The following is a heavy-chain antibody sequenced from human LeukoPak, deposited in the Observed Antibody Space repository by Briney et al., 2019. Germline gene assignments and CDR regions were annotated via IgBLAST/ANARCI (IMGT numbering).Heavy chain of an antibody. CDR2: IYSSGST. CDR1: GFTVSSNY. V-gene: IGHV3-66*01. J-gene: IGHJ4*02. Sequence: GGSLRLSCAASGFTVSSNYMSWVRQAPGKGLEWPSIIYSSGSTYYADSVKGRFTISRDNSKNTLYPQMNSLRAEDTAVYYCARDALGGGGYWGQGTLVTVSS. D-gene: IGHD3-10*01. CDR3: ARDALGGGGY.